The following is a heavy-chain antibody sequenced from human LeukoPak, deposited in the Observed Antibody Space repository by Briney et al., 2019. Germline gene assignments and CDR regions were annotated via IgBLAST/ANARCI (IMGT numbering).Heavy chain of an antibody. V-gene: IGHV3-23*01. D-gene: IGHD5-18*01. CDR1: GFNLNTYA. CDR3: ARHSPYSHGYFDS. J-gene: IGHJ4*02. CDR2: ISNTAGST. Sequence: GGSLRLSCEVSGFNLNTYAMSWVRQAPGKALEWVSAISNTAGSTYYADSGKGRFTISRDTSKNTLFLQMDTLRAEDTAVYLCARHSPYSHGYFDSWGQGALVTVSS.